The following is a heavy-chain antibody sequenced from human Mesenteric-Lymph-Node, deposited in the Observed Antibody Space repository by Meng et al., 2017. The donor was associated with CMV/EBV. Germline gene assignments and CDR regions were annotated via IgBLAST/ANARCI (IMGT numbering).Heavy chain of an antibody. CDR3: AGETWGRRDFDS. J-gene: IGHJ4*02. CDR1: SDSVRCDPW. CDR2: IYHSGNT. D-gene: IGHD3-16*01. V-gene: IGHV4-4*02. Sequence: CGVRSDSVRCDPWWSGVRQPPGEGRGWIGKIYHSGNTTYTPSLKSRLTISVDKSKNQFSLTLSSVTAADTAVYYCAGETWGRRDFDSWGQGTLVTFSS.